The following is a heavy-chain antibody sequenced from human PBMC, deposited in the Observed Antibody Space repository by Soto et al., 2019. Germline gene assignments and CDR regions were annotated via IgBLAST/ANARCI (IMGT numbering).Heavy chain of an antibody. V-gene: IGHV1-2*04. CDR1: GNTFTGYY. CDR3: ASDLDSSSGAFDI. Sequence: ASVKVSCKASGNTFTGYYMHWVRQAPGQGLEWMGWINPNSGGTNYAQKFQGWVTMTRDTSISTAYMELSRLRSDDTAVYYCASDLDSSSGAFDIWGQGTMVTVSS. D-gene: IGHD6-6*01. CDR2: INPNSGGT. J-gene: IGHJ3*02.